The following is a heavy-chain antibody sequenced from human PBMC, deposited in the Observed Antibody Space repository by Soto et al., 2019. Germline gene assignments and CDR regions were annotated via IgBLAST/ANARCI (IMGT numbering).Heavy chain of an antibody. CDR3: ARASGVVVPAALSLFDC. Sequence: GASVKVSCKASGYTFTSYGTSWVRQAPGQGLEWMGWISAYNGNTNYAQKLQGRVTMTTDTSTSTAYMELRSLRSDDTAVYYCARASGVVVPAALSLFDCWGQGTLVTVSS. D-gene: IGHD2-2*01. J-gene: IGHJ4*02. CDR2: ISAYNGNT. CDR1: GYTFTSYG. V-gene: IGHV1-18*01.